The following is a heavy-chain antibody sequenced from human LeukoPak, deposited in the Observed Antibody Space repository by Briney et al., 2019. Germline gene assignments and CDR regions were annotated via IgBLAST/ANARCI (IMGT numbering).Heavy chain of an antibody. J-gene: IGHJ4*02. CDR2: THASGST. CDR3: ARAAAGYSYGLDY. D-gene: IGHD5-18*01. V-gene: IGHV4-4*07. Sequence: SETLSPTCTVSGGSLSSYYWGWIRQSAREGLEWIGRTHASGSTSYNPSLKSGVTMSLDTSKNQFSLRLSSVTAADTAVYYCARAAAGYSYGLDYWGQGTLVTVSS. CDR1: GGSLSSYY.